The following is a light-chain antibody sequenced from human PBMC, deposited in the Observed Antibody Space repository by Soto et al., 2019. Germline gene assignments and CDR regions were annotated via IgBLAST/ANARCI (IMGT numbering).Light chain of an antibody. CDR2: DAS. CDR3: QQRSNWHPIT. V-gene: IGKV3-11*01. Sequence: EILLTQSPVTLSLSPGERATLSCGASQSVSSSLAWYQQKPGQAPRLLIYDASNRATGIPARFSGGGSGTDFTLTIDNLEPEDFAIYYCQQRSNWHPITFGQGTRLEIK. J-gene: IGKJ5*01. CDR1: QSVSSS.